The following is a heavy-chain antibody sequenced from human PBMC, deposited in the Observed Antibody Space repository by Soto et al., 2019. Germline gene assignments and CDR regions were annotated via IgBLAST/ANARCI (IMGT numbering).Heavy chain of an antibody. J-gene: IGHJ3*02. D-gene: IGHD6-19*01. CDR2: ISGSGGST. CDR3: GNGGGDYSSGWYGAFDI. V-gene: IGHV3-23*01. Sequence: EVQLLESGGGLVQPGGSLRLSCAASGFTFSSYAMSWVRQAPGKGLEWVSTISGSGGSTYYADSVKGRFTISRDNSKNTLFLQRNSLRAGDTAVYYWGNGGGDYSSGWYGAFDIWGQGTMVTVSS. CDR1: GFTFSSYA.